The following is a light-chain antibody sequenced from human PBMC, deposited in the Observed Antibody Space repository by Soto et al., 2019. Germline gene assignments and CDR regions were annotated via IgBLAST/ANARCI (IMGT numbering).Light chain of an antibody. J-gene: IGLJ1*01. CDR1: SSDXXGYNY. CDR2: DVC. Sequence: QSALAQPASVSGSPGQSITISCTGTSSDXXGYNYVXWYQQHPGXAPKLMIYDVCNRPSGVSTRHSGPQSGNTASLTISGLQAEDEADYYCSSYTSSSTLEVFGTGTTVTVL. CDR3: SSYTSSSTLEV. V-gene: IGLV2-14*01.